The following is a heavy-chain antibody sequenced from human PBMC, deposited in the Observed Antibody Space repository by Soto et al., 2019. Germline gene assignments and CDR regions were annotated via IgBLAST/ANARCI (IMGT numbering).Heavy chain of an antibody. J-gene: IGHJ4*02. CDR2: IYHRGST. CDR3: AGGLGVPAVPFDY. V-gene: IGHV4-30-2*01. Sequence: QLQLQESGSGLVKPSQTLSLTCAVSGGSISSGGYSWSWIRQPPGKGLEWIGYIYHRGSTYYNPSLESRVTTAVDRSKNQFSLKLSSVTAADAAVYYCAGGLGVPAVPFDYWGQGTLVTVSS. CDR1: GGSISSGGYS. D-gene: IGHD2-2*01.